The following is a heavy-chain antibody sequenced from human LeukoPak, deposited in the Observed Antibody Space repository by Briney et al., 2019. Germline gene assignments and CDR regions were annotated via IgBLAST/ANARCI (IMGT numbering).Heavy chain of an antibody. V-gene: IGHV3-20*04. J-gene: IGHJ4*02. D-gene: IGHD3-22*01. CDR3: ARSRHSFDSTGFPHY. CDR2: INWNGGSR. CDR1: GFNFDDYV. Sequence: GGSLRLSCAASGFNFDDYVMSWVRQAPGKGLEWVSGINWNGGSRGYADSVKGRFTISRDNAKNSLYLQMNSLRAEDTALYYCARSRHSFDSTGFPHYWGQGTLVTVSS.